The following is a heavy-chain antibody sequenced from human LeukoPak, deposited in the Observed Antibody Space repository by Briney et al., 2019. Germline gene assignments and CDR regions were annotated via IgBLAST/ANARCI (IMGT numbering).Heavy chain of an antibody. V-gene: IGHV1-69*05. CDR3: ARGAALGYYYYYMDV. D-gene: IGHD3-16*01. J-gene: IGHJ6*03. Sequence: GASVKVSCKASGGTFSSYAISGVRQAPGQGLEWMGGIIPIFGTANYAQKFQGRVTMTTDTSTNTAYMELRSLRSDDTAVYYCARGAALGYYYYYMDVWGKGTTVTVSS. CDR2: IIPIFGTA. CDR1: GGTFSSYA.